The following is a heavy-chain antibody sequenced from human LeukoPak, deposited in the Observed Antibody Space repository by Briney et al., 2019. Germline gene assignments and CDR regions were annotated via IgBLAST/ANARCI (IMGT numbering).Heavy chain of an antibody. CDR3: ARDLGYSYGLGY. V-gene: IGHV3-20*04. D-gene: IGHD5-18*01. CDR1: GFTFDDYG. J-gene: IGHJ4*02. CDR2: INWNGGST. Sequence: GGSLRLSCAASGFTFDDYGMSWVRQAPGKGLEWVSGINWNGGSTGYADSVKGRFTISRDNAKSSPCLQMNSLRAEDTALYYCARDLGYSYGLGYWGQGTLVTVSS.